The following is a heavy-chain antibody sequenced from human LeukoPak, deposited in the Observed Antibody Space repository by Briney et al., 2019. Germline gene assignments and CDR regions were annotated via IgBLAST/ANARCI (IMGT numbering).Heavy chain of an antibody. CDR1: GGSISSSSYY. CDR2: IYYSGST. J-gene: IGHJ5*02. CDR3: ARQGGYYDYVWGSYRPNWFDH. D-gene: IGHD3-16*02. V-gene: IGHV4-39*01. Sequence: SETLSLTCTVSGGSISSSSYYWGWIRQPPGKGLEWIGSIYYSGSTYYNPSLKSRVTISVDTSKNQFSLKLSSVTAADTAVYYCARQGGYYDYVWGSYRPNWFDHWGQGTLVTVSS.